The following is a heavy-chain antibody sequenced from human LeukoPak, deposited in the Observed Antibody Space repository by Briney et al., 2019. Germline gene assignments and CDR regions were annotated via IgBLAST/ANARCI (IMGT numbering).Heavy chain of an antibody. CDR1: GFTFVSYP. J-gene: IGHJ3*01. CDR3: VRDQFYAFDV. V-gene: IGHV3-48*02. Sequence: GGSLRLSCAASGFTFVSYPMSWVRQAPGKGLEWISYIRTSGGVVSYTDSVRGRFTISTDSAKNSLYLQMNSLRDDDTAVYYCVRDQFYAFDVWDQGTMVTVSS. CDR2: IRTSGGVV.